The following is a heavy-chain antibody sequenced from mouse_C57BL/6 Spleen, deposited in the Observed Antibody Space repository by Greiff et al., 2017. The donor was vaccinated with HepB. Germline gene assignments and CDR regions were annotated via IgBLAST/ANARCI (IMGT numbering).Heavy chain of an antibody. J-gene: IGHJ1*03. Sequence: VHVKQSGPGLAKPSQTLSLTCSVTGYSITSDYWNWIRKFPGNKLEYMGYISYSGSTYYNPSLKSRISITRNTSKNQYYLQLNSLTTEDTATYYCARSGLRRYFDVWGTGTTVTVSS. D-gene: IGHD1-2*01. V-gene: IGHV3-8*01. CDR1: GYSITSDY. CDR2: ISYSGST. CDR3: ARSGLRRYFDV.